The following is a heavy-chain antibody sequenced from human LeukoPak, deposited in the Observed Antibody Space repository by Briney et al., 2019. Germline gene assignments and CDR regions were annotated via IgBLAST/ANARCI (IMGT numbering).Heavy chain of an antibody. CDR2: ISGSGGST. V-gene: IGHV3-23*01. Sequence: GGSLRLSCAASGFTFSSYGMSWVRQAPGKGLEWVSAISGSGGSTYYADSVKGRFTISRDNSKNTLYLQMNSLRAEDTAVYYCAKNDYYGSGSNLDYWGQGTLVTVSS. CDR3: AKNDYYGSGSNLDY. J-gene: IGHJ4*02. D-gene: IGHD3-10*01. CDR1: GFTFSSYG.